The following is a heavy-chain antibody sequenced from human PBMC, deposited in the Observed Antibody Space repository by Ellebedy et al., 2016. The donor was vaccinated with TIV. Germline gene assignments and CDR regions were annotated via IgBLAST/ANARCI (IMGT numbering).Heavy chain of an antibody. J-gene: IGHJ4*02. CDR3: AAEAWWRLDS. Sequence: GESLKISCVDSGPIFSHNWMSWVRQAPGKGLEWVAKINPLGSQKSYVDSVKGRFTISRANAENSLFLEMNSLRVEDTAVYYRAAEAWWRLDSWGQGTLVTVSS. V-gene: IGHV3-7*01. D-gene: IGHD2-15*01. CDR2: INPLGSQK. CDR1: GPIFSHNW.